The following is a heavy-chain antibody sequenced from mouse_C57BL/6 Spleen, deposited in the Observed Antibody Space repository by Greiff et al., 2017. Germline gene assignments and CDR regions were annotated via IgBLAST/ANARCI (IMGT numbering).Heavy chain of an antibody. CDR3: AQLYYYGSSPLFDY. Sequence: QVQLQQPGAELVKPGASVKLSCKASGYTFTSYWMHWVKQRPGQGLEWIGDIYPGSGSTNYNEKFKSKATLTVDTSSSTAYMQLSSLTSEDSAVYYCAQLYYYGSSPLFDYWGQGTTLTVSS. CDR2: IYPGSGST. J-gene: IGHJ2*01. D-gene: IGHD1-1*01. CDR1: GYTFTSYW. V-gene: IGHV1-55*01.